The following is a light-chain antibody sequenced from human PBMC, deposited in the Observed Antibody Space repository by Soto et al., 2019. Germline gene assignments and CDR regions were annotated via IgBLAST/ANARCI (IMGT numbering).Light chain of an antibody. Sequence: VLTQSPGTLSLSPGERASLSCRASQNVTSTYLAWYQQRPGQPPRLLIYAAFSRATGVPDRFSASGSGTEFTLTITRLEPEDFAVYYCHQRSNWPLTFGGGTKVDIK. CDR1: QNVTSTY. CDR3: HQRSNWPLT. J-gene: IGKJ4*01. V-gene: IGKV3D-20*02. CDR2: AAF.